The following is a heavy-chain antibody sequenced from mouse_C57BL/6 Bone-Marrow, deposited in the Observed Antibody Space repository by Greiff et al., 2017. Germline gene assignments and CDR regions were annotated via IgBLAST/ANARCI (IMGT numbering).Heavy chain of an antibody. D-gene: IGHD2-5*01. CDR2: IDPSDSYT. CDR1: GYTFTSYW. Sequence: QVQLQQPGAELVRPGTSVKLSCKASGYTFTSYWMHWVKQRPGQGLEWIGVIDPSDSYTNYNQKFKGKATLTVDTSSSTAYMQLSSLTSEDSSVYYCASYYSNYVGYWGQGTTLTVSS. J-gene: IGHJ2*01. V-gene: IGHV1-59*01. CDR3: ASYYSNYVGY.